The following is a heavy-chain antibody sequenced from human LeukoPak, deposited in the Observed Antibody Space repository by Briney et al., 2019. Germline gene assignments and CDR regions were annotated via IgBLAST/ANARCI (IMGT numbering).Heavy chain of an antibody. CDR1: GYTFTGYY. V-gene: IGHV1-2*02. CDR2: INPNSGGT. CDR3: ARAFDYGSGSYYKYGDY. D-gene: IGHD3-10*01. Sequence: GASVKVSCKASGYTFTGYYMHWVRQAPGQGLEWMGWINPNSGGTNYEQKFQGRVTMTRDTSISTAYMELSRLRSDDTAVYYCARAFDYGSGSYYKYGDYWGQGTLVTVSS. J-gene: IGHJ4*02.